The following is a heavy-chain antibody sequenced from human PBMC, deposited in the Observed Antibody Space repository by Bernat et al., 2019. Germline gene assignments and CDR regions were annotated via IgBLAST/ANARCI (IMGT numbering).Heavy chain of an antibody. CDR2: ISGSASST. D-gene: IGHD6-13*01. Sequence: EVQLLESGGGSEQPGGSLSLSCAASGFTFSSYAMSWVRQAPGKGLEWVSAISGSASSTYYADSVKGRFTISRDNSKNTLYLQMNSLRAEDTAVYYCAKGVRQLVLYFQHWGQGTLVTVSS. J-gene: IGHJ1*01. CDR3: AKGVRQLVLYFQH. CDR1: GFTFSSYA. V-gene: IGHV3-23*01.